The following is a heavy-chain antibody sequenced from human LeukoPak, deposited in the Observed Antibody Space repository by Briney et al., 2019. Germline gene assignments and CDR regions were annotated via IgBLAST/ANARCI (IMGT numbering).Heavy chain of an antibody. D-gene: IGHD5-18*01. CDR2: IYYSGST. CDR1: GGSISSHY. CDR3: ARYRETPVHIGMVRYYYYYMDV. V-gene: IGHV4-59*11. J-gene: IGHJ6*03. Sequence: SETLSLTCTVSGGSISSHYWSWIRQPPGKGLEWIGYIYYSGSTNYNPSLKSRVTISVDTSKNQFSLKLKSVTAADTAVYYCARYRETPVHIGMVRYYYYYMDVWGKGTTVTVSS.